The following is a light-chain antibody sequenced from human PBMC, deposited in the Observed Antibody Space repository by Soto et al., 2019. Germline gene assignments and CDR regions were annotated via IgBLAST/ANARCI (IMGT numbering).Light chain of an antibody. CDR2: WAS. CDR1: QSVLYSSNNKNY. Sequence: DIVMTQSPDSLAVSLGERATINCKSSQSVLYSSNNKNYLAWYQQKPGQPPKLLIYWASNRKSGVPDRFSGSGSGTDFTLTISSLQAEDVAVYYCQQYYNIPFTFGPGTKVDIK. J-gene: IGKJ3*01. CDR3: QQYYNIPFT. V-gene: IGKV4-1*01.